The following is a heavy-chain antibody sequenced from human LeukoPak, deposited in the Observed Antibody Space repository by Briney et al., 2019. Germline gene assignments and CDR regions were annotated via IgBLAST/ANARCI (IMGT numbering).Heavy chain of an antibody. J-gene: IGHJ4*02. V-gene: IGHV3-74*01. Sequence: GGSLRLSCVASGFTFSSYWMHWVRQDPRKGLVWVSRINGDGRNINYADSVRGRFTISRDNAKNTLYLQMNSLRAEDTAVYYCAKDAGQASSWYSYSHYWGQGTLVTVSS. D-gene: IGHD6-13*01. CDR1: GFTFSSYW. CDR2: INGDGRNI. CDR3: AKDAGQASSWYSYSHY.